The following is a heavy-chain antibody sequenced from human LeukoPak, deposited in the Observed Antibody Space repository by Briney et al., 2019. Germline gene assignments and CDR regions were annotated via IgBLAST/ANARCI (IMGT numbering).Heavy chain of an antibody. CDR3: ARGSWDDVGYYYYYYMDV. V-gene: IGHV1-69*05. CDR1: GGSFSSHA. D-gene: IGHD1-1*01. Sequence: SVKVSCKASGGSFSSHAVGWVRQAPGQGLECLGGTIPLFGTTRYAQKFQGRVTITTDESTRTAYIDLSSLTSEDTAVYYCARGSWDDVGYYYYYYMDVWGKGSTVTVSS. CDR2: TIPLFGTT. J-gene: IGHJ6*03.